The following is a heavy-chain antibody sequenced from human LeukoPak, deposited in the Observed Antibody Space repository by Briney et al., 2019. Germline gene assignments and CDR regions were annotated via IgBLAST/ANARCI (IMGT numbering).Heavy chain of an antibody. CDR3: AKDKIAAADGSDFDY. CDR1: GFTFSSYG. D-gene: IGHD6-13*01. J-gene: IGHJ4*02. V-gene: IGHV3-30*18. CDR2: ISYDGSNK. Sequence: GGSLRLSCAASGFTFSSYGMHWVRQAPGKGLEWVAVISYDGSNKYYADSVKGRFTISRDNSKNTLYLQMNSLRAEDTAVYYCAKDKIAAADGSDFDYWGQGTLVTVSS.